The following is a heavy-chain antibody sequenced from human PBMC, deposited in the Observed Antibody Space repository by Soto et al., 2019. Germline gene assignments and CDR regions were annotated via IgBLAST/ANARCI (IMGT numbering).Heavy chain of an antibody. D-gene: IGHD2-15*01. Sequence: EVQLVESGGGLVQPGGSLRLSCAASGFTFSSYWMHWVRQAPGKGLVWVSRINSDGSSTSYADSVKGRFTISGDNADNTLYLQMNSLRAEDTAVYYCVRTSLVVAAATREDYWGQGTLVTVSS. CDR1: GFTFSSYW. CDR3: VRTSLVVAAATREDY. CDR2: INSDGSST. V-gene: IGHV3-74*01. J-gene: IGHJ4*02.